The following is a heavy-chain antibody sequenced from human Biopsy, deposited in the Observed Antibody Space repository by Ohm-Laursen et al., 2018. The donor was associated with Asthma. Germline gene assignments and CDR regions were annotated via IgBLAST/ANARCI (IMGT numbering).Heavy chain of an antibody. CDR3: ARSAETYSGFDSNYYGMDV. J-gene: IGHJ6*02. D-gene: IGHD5-12*01. Sequence: ASVKVSCKASGYSFATNAMHWVRQAPGQRPEWMGWFNPGNGNAKVSEKFQGRVSITRDTSATTAYLEVSSLTSEDTAVYYCARSAETYSGFDSNYYGMDVWGQGTRATVSS. CDR2: FNPGNGNA. CDR1: GYSFATNA. V-gene: IGHV1-3*01.